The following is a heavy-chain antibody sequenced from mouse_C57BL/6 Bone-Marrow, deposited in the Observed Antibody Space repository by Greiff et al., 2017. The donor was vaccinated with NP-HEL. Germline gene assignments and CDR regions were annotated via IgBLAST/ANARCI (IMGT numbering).Heavy chain of an antibody. CDR3: ARHRKLGYAMDY. J-gene: IGHJ4*01. D-gene: IGHD1-3*01. CDR1: GFTFSSYG. V-gene: IGHV5-6*01. Sequence: EVQGVESGGDLVKPGGSLKLSCAASGFTFSSYGMSWVRQTPDKRLEWVATISSGGSYTYYPDSVKGRFTISRDNAKNTLYLQMSSLKSEDTAMYYCARHRKLGYAMDYWGQGTSVTVSS. CDR2: ISSGGSYT.